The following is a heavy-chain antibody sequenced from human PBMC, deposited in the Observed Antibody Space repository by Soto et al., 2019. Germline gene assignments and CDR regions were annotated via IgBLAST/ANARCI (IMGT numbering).Heavy chain of an antibody. CDR1: GFNLNIYG. D-gene: IGHD3-16*01. CDR2: IGHDGNNE. V-gene: IGHV3-33*01. J-gene: IGHJ4*02. CDR3: ARDYALVVSGQWKHQVDY. Sequence: QVQLVQSGGGVVQPGRSLRLSCAASGFNLNIYGMYWVRQAPGKGLEWVAVIGHDGNNENYADSVKGRLTISRDNSKNTLYLQMNSLTAEDTAVYSCARDYALVVSGQWKHQVDYWGQGTLVTVSS.